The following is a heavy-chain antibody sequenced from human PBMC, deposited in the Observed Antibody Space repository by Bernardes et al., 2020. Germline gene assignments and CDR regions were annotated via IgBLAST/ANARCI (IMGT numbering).Heavy chain of an antibody. CDR2: IDPSDSYT. D-gene: IGHD3-22*01. J-gene: IGHJ4*02. Sequence: GEYLKSSGKGSGYSFTSYWISWVRQMPGKGLEWMGRIDPSDSYTNYSPSFQGHVTISADKSISTAYLQWSSLKASDTAMYYCARSHYYDSSGYSYWGQGTLVTVSS. CDR1: GYSFTSYW. V-gene: IGHV5-10-1*01. CDR3: ARSHYYDSSGYSY.